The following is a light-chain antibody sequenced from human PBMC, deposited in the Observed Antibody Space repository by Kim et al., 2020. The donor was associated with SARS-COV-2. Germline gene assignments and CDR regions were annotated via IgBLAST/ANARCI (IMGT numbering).Light chain of an antibody. CDR1: QSVSRW. CDR3: LPRQT. V-gene: IGKV1-5*01. J-gene: IGKJ1*01. CDR2: DGS. Sequence: DIQMTQSPSTLSASVGDRVTLTCRASQSVSRWLAWYQQKPGKAPKLLIYDGSNLQSGVPSRFSGSGSGTEFTLTISSLQPDDFAIYYSLPRQTFGQGTKV.